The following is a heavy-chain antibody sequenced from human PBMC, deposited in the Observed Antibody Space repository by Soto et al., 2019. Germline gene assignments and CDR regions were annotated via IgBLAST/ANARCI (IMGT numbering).Heavy chain of an antibody. Sequence: SVKVSCKASGGTFSSYAISWVRQAPGQGLEWIGGIIPIFGTANYAQKFQGRVTITADKSTSTAYMELSSLRSEDTAVYYCARDPGVPDYYYGMDVWGQGTTVTVSS. J-gene: IGHJ6*02. V-gene: IGHV1-69*06. CDR1: GGTFSSYA. CDR2: IIPIFGTA. D-gene: IGHD2-2*01. CDR3: ARDPGVPDYYYGMDV.